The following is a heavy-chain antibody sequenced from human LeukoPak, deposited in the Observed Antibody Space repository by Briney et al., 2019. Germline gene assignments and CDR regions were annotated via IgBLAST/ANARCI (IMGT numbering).Heavy chain of an antibody. CDR2: IYTSGST. V-gene: IGHV4-61*02. CDR3: ARQGSGSYYRH. D-gene: IGHD1-26*01. Sequence: PSQTLSLTCTVSGGSISSGSYYWSWIRQPAGKGLEWIGRIYTSGSTNYNPSLKSRVTISVDTSKNQFSLKLSSVTAADTAVYYCARQGSGSYYRHWGQGTLVTVSS. CDR1: GGSISSGSYY. J-gene: IGHJ1*01.